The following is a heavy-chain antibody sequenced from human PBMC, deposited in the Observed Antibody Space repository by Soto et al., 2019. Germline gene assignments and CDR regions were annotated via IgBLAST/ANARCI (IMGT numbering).Heavy chain of an antibody. J-gene: IGHJ4*02. D-gene: IGHD6-13*01. CDR3: ARGGSSSWYGFYFFAN. CDR2: ISDSGST. V-gene: IGHV4-59*12. Sequence: QVQVQESGPGLVKPSETLSLTCTVSGGSMSSYFWSWIRQPPGRGLEWIGYISDSGSTNYKTSLKSRVTISVVTPKNKFSRKVTSVAGADTAVYYCARGGSSSWYGFYFFANWGPGTQVTVSS. CDR1: GGSMSSYF.